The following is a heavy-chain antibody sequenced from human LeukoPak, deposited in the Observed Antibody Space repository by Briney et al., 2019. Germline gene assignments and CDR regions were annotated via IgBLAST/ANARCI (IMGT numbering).Heavy chain of an antibody. V-gene: IGHV3-7*03. CDR2: IKQDGSEK. D-gene: IGHD3-10*01. Sequence: GGSLRLSCAASGFTFSSYWMSWVRQAPGKGLEWVANIKQDGSEKYYVDSVKGRFTISRDNAKNSLYLQMNSLRAEDTAVYYCARDAGSGYDYYYFDYWGQGTLVTVSS. CDR3: ARDAGSGYDYYYFDY. J-gene: IGHJ4*02. CDR1: GFTFSSYW.